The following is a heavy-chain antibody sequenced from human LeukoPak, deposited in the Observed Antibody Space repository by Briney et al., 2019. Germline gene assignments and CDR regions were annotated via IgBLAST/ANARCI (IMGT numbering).Heavy chain of an antibody. V-gene: IGHV1-2*02. J-gene: IGHJ6*02. CDR3: ARDLLWFGELLNYYYYGMDV. CDR1: GYTFTGYY. D-gene: IGHD3-10*01. Sequence: ASVKVSCKASGYTFTGYYMHWVRQAPGQGLEWMGWINPNSGGTNYAQKFQGRVTMTRDTSISTAYMELSRLRSDDTAVYYCARDLLWFGELLNYYYYGMDVWGQGTTVTVSS. CDR2: INPNSGGT.